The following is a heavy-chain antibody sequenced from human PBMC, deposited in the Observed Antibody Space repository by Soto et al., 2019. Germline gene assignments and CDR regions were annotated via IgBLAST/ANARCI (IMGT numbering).Heavy chain of an antibody. CDR2: ISGSGRDT. Sequence: PGGSLRLSCAASGFTFSSYAMTRVRQAPGKGLEWVSSISGSGRDTYYADSVKGRFTISRDNSKNTLYLQMNSLRAEDTAVYYCAKDASGSYYVDYWGQGTPVTVS. CDR3: AKDASGSYYVDY. D-gene: IGHD1-26*01. CDR1: GFTFSSYA. J-gene: IGHJ4*02. V-gene: IGHV3-23*01.